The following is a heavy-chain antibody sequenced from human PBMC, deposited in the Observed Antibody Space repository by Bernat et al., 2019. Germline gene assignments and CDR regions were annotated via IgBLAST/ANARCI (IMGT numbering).Heavy chain of an antibody. D-gene: IGHD2-2*01. J-gene: IGHJ6*03. CDR2: TNPNSGGT. V-gene: IGHV1-2*06. Sequence: QVQLVQSGAEVKKPGASVKVSCKASGYTFTGYYMHWVRQAPGQGLEWMGRTNPNSGGTNYSQKFQGRVTRTEDTSISTAFMELSRLRSDDTAVYYCARDEGSTSQYYYYYMDVWGEATTVTVSS. CDR3: ARDEGSTSQYYYYYMDV. CDR1: GYTFTGYY.